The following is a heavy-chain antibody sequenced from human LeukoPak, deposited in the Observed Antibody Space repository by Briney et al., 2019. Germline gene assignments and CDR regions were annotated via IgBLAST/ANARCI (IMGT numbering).Heavy chain of an antibody. D-gene: IGHD3-22*01. V-gene: IGHV4-34*01. J-gene: IGHJ4*02. CDR3: ARGRGGLRYYDSSGYLPLIY. CDR2: INHSGST. Sequence: SETLSLTCAVYGGSFSGYYWSWIRQPPGKGLEWIGEINHSGSTNYNPSLKSRVTISVDTSKNQFSLKLSSVTAADMAVYYCARGRGGLRYYDSSGYLPLIYWGQGTLVTVSS. CDR1: GGSFSGYY.